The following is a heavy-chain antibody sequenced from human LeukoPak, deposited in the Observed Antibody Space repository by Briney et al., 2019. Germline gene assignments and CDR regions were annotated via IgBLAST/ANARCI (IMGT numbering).Heavy chain of an antibody. CDR3: ARSIVGATQYFDY. V-gene: IGHV1-69*04. CDR1: GGTFSSYA. Sequence: SVKVSCKASGGTFSSYAISWVRQAPGQGLEWMGRIIPILGIADYAQKFQGRVTITADKSTSTAYMELSSLRSEDTAVYYCARSIVGATQYFDYWGQGTLVTVSS. D-gene: IGHD1-26*01. J-gene: IGHJ4*02. CDR2: IIPILGIA.